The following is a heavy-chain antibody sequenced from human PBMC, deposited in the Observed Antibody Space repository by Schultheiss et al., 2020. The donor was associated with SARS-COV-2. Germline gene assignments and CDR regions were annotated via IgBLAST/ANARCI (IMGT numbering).Heavy chain of an antibody. V-gene: IGHV4-61*01. CDR1: GGSVSSGSYY. J-gene: IGHJ4*02. D-gene: IGHD6-19*01. CDR3: ARARVPYSNYWYSVDY. CDR2: IYYSGST. Sequence: SETLSLTCTVSGGSVSSGSYYWSWIRQPPGKGLEWIGYIYYSGSTNYNPSLKSRVTISVDTSKNQFSLKLSSVTAADTAVYYCARARVPYSNYWYSVDYWGQGTLVTVSS.